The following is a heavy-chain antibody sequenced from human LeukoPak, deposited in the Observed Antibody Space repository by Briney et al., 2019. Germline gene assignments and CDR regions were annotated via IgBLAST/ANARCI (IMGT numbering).Heavy chain of an antibody. V-gene: IGHV3-48*03. J-gene: IGHJ3*02. CDR3: ARWGPLGYDSSGYRSFDI. CDR1: GFTFSRYE. D-gene: IGHD3-22*01. Sequence: GGSLRLSCAASGFTFSRYEMNWVRQAPGKWREWVSYISSSVSTIYYADSVKGRFTISRDNAKNPLYLQMNSLRAEDTSVYYCARWGPLGYDSSGYRSFDIWGQGTMVTVSS. CDR2: ISSSVSTI.